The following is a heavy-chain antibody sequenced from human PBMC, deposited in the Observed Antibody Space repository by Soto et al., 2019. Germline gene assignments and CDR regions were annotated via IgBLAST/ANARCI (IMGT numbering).Heavy chain of an antibody. J-gene: IGHJ4*02. CDR2: IKSKTAGGTT. CDR3: AKDNWSYGVDY. V-gene: IGHV3-15*01. D-gene: IGHD4-17*01. CDR1: EFTFTNAW. Sequence: GGSLRLSCAASEFTFTNAWMSWVRQAPGKGLEWVGRIKSKTAGGTTDYAAPVQGRFTISRDNSKNTLYLQMNSLRAEDTAVHYCAKDNWSYGVDYWGQGTLVTVSS.